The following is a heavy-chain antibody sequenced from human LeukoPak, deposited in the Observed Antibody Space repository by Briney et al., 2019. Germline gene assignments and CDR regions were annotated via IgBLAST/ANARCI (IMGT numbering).Heavy chain of an antibody. V-gene: IGHV1-2*04. D-gene: IGHD1-26*01. CDR2: INPNSGGT. J-gene: IGHJ6*02. Sequence: ASVKVSCKASGGTFSSYAISWVRQAPGQGLEWMGWINPNSGGTNYAQKFQGWVTMTRDTSISTAYMELSRLRSDDTAVYYCARGDHSGSYYYYYGMDVWGQGTTVTVSS. CDR3: ARGDHSGSYYYYYGMDV. CDR1: GGTFSSYA.